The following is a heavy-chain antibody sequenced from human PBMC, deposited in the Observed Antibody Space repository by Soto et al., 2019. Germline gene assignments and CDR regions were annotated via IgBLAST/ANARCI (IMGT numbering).Heavy chain of an antibody. CDR1: GFTFRSYG. CDR3: AKGYSGTGGMDV. D-gene: IGHD5-12*01. CDR2: ISYDGSNY. J-gene: IGHJ6*02. Sequence: PGGSLRLSCAASGFTFRSYGMHWVRQAPGKGLEWVAIISYDGSNYYHADSVKGRFTISRDNSKTTLYLQMNSLRAEDTAVYYCAKGYSGTGGMDVWGQGTTVTVS. V-gene: IGHV3-30*18.